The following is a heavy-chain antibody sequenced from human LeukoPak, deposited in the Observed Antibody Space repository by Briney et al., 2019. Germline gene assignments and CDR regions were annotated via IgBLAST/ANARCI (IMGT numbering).Heavy chain of an antibody. D-gene: IGHD5-24*01. V-gene: IGHV3-7*04. J-gene: IGHJ4*02. CDR1: GFPFSSYW. CDR2: IKQDGSKK. Sequence: PGGSLRLSCVASGFPFSSYWMTWVRQAPGKGSEWVANIKQDGSKKSYVDSVKGRFTISRDNAKNSLYLQMNSLRAEDTAIYYCTRVGYIDEGIDYWGQGTLVTVSS. CDR3: TRVGYIDEGIDY.